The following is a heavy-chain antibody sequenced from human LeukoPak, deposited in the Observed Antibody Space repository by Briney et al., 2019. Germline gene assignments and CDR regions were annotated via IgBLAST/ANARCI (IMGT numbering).Heavy chain of an antibody. CDR3: ARLHYYDSSGYYAIFDY. Sequence: PSETLSLTCTVSGYSISSGYYWGWIRQPPGKGLEWIGSIYHSGITYYNPSLKSRGTISVDTSKNQLSLKLSSVTAADTAVYYCARLHYYDSSGYYAIFDYWGQGTLVTVSS. V-gene: IGHV4-38-2*02. J-gene: IGHJ4*02. CDR2: IYHSGIT. CDR1: GYSISSGYY. D-gene: IGHD3-22*01.